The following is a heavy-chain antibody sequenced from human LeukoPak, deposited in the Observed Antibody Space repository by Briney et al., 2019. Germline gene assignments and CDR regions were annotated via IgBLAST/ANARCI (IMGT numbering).Heavy chain of an antibody. J-gene: IGHJ5*02. V-gene: IGHV4-39*01. Sequence: SETLSLTCTVSGGSISSSSYYWGWIRQPPGKGLEWIGSIYYSGSTYHNPSLKSRVTISVDTSKNQFSLKLSSVTAADTAVYYCARHCSSTSCRNWFDPWGQGTLVTVSS. D-gene: IGHD2-2*01. CDR1: GGSISSSSYY. CDR3: ARHCSSTSCRNWFDP. CDR2: IYYSGST.